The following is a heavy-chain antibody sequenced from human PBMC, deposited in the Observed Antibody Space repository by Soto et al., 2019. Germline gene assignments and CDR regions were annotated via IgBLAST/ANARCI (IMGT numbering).Heavy chain of an antibody. CDR1: GYTFINYG. CDR3: ARDAQVYYYDSSGYGDDAFDI. Sequence: EASVKVSCKASGYTFINYGITWVRQAPGQGLEWMGWISANNGNTNYAQNLQGRVTMTTDTSTSTAYMELGSLRSDDTAVYYCARDAQVYYYDSSGYGDDAFDIWGQGTMVTVSS. V-gene: IGHV1-18*01. D-gene: IGHD3-22*01. CDR2: ISANNGNT. J-gene: IGHJ3*02.